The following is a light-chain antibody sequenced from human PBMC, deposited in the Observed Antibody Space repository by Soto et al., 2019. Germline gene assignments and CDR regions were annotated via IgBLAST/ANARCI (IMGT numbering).Light chain of an antibody. Sequence: MVLTHSPSTLSLSLGERATLSCRASQSVGNNLAWYQQKPGQAPRLLIYDVFNRATGSPARFSASGSATAFTLTISTLAPEDFAVYYCLQRSVWPWTFGQGTKVEVK. CDR1: QSVGNN. CDR3: LQRSVWPWT. CDR2: DVF. V-gene: IGKV3-11*01. J-gene: IGKJ1*01.